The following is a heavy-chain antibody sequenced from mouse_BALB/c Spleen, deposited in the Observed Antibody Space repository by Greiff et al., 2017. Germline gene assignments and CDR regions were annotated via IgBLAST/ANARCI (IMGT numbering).Heavy chain of an antibody. CDR3: ARRNYSLFDY. Sequence: EVKLVESGGGLVKPGGSLKLSCAASGFTFSSYAMSWVRQSPEKRLEWVAEISSGGSYTYYPDTVTGRFTISRDNAKNTLYLEMSSLRSEDTAMYYCARRNYSLFDYWGQGTTLTVSS. J-gene: IGHJ2*01. CDR1: GFTFSSYA. V-gene: IGHV5-9-4*01. D-gene: IGHD2-1*01. CDR2: ISSGGSYT.